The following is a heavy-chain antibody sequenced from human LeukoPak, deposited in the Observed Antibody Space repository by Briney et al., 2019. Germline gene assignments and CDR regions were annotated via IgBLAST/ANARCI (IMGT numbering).Heavy chain of an antibody. CDR3: ALYLRIRGDY. Sequence: PGGSLRLSCAAAGFTFSNHAMMWVRQAPGRGPEWASAISGGGASTYYTDSVNGRFTLATDTSKNTLYLQMNSLSAEDTAVYYCALYLRIRGDYWGQGTLVSVSS. V-gene: IGHV3-23*01. CDR2: ISGGGAST. CDR1: GFTFSNHA. D-gene: IGHD5-18*01. J-gene: IGHJ4*02.